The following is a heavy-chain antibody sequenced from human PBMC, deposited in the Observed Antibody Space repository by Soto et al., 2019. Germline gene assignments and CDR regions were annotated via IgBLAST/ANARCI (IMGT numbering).Heavy chain of an antibody. Sequence: EVQVLESGGGLVQPGGSLRLSCEASGFSFSSYAMNWVRQAPGKGLEWASVISSSDGSTYYADSVKGRFTISRDNSKNTVYLQMNSLRVEDTAVYFCAKDRRGNWNDDRHRFYYYMDVWGKGTTITVSS. CDR2: ISSSDGST. D-gene: IGHD1-20*01. V-gene: IGHV3-23*01. CDR1: GFSFSSYA. J-gene: IGHJ6*03. CDR3: AKDRRGNWNDDRHRFYYYMDV.